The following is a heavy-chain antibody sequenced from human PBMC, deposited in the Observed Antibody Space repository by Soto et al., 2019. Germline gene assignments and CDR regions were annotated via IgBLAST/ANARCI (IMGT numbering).Heavy chain of an antibody. J-gene: IGHJ4*02. CDR1: GYSISSGYY. V-gene: IGHV4-38-2*02. CDR2: IYHSGST. CDR3: ARDPGGGGSSGIGFDY. D-gene: IGHD3-22*01. Sequence: SETLSLTCAVSGYSISSGYYWGWIRQPPGKGLEWIGSIYHSGSTYYNPSLKSRVTISVDTSKNQFSLKLSSVTAADTAVYYCARDPGGGGSSGIGFDYWGQGTLVTVSS.